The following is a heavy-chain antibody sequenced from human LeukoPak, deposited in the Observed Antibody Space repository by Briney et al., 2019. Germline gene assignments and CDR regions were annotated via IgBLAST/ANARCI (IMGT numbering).Heavy chain of an antibody. V-gene: IGHV1-2*04. Sequence: ASVKVSCKASGYTFTGYYMHWVRQAPGQGLEWMGWINPNSGGTNYAQKFQGWVTMTRDTSISTAYMELSRLRSDDTAVYYCRGITMVRGVIAPHWFDPWGQGTLVTVSS. CDR1: GYTFTGYY. CDR3: RGITMVRGVIAPHWFDP. D-gene: IGHD3-10*01. CDR2: INPNSGGT. J-gene: IGHJ5*02.